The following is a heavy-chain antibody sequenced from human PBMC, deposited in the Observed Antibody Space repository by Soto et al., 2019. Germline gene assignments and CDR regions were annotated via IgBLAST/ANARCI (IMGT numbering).Heavy chain of an antibody. Sequence: ASVKVSCVASVGTFSSSAISWVRQAPGQGIEGMGSINAYNGNTNSAQKLQGRVTITRDTSASTAHMELSSLRSEDTAVYYCARSPGYSYGDYWGQGTLVTVSS. CDR2: INAYNGNT. D-gene: IGHD5-18*01. V-gene: IGHV1-18*01. CDR3: ARSPGYSYGDY. J-gene: IGHJ4*02. CDR1: VGTFSSSA.